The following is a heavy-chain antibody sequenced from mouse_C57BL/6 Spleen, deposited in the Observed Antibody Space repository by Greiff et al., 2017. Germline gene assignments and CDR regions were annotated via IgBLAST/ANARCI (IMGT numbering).Heavy chain of an antibody. CDR1: GYTFTSYG. CDR2: IYPRSGNT. J-gene: IGHJ3*01. D-gene: IGHD1-1*01. CDR3: ARDGSSPAWFAY. V-gene: IGHV1-81*01. Sequence: QVQLQQSGAELARPGASVKLSCKASGYTFTSYGISWVKQRTGQGLEWIGEIYPRSGNTYYNEKFKGKATLTADKSSSTAYMELRSLTSEDSAVXFCARDGSSPAWFAYWGQGTLVTGSA.